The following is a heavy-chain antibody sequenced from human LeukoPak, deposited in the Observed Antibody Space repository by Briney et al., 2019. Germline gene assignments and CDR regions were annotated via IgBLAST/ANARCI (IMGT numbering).Heavy chain of an antibody. CDR3: ARGSEGYCSGGGCYYGMDV. V-gene: IGHV3-21*01. CDR2: VTTRDSRM. D-gene: IGHD2-15*01. Sequence: GGSLRLSCAASGFTFSSSGMSWVRQAPGKGLEWVSGVTTRDSRMYYADSVRGRFTLSRDNAENSLYLQMNSLRTEDTAVYYCARGSEGYCSGGGCYYGMDVWGQGTTVTVSS. CDR1: GFTFSSSG. J-gene: IGHJ6*01.